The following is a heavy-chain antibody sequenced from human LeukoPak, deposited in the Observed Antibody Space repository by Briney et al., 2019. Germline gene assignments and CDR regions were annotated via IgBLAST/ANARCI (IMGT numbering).Heavy chain of an antibody. CDR2: ISSSGSTI. Sequence: GGSLRLSCAASGFTFSDYYMSWIRQAPGKGLEWVSYISSSGSTIYYADSVKGRFTISRDNAKNSLYLQMNSLRAEDSAVYYCARGQLRFLEWLENYFDYWGQGTLVTVSS. D-gene: IGHD3-3*01. CDR3: ARGQLRFLEWLENYFDY. J-gene: IGHJ4*02. CDR1: GFTFSDYY. V-gene: IGHV3-11*04.